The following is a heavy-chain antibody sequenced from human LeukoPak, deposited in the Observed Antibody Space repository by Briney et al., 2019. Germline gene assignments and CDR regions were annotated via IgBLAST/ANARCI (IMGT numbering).Heavy chain of an antibody. J-gene: IGHJ4*02. D-gene: IGHD1-26*01. Sequence: PSETLSLTCTVSGASISSYYWSWIRQPAGKGLEWIGRIYTSGNTKYNPSLESRVTMSVDTSKNQFSVRLNSVTAADTAVYYCARDLEVGATGSVTPFDYWGQGTLVTVSS. CDR2: IYTSGNT. CDR1: GASISSYY. V-gene: IGHV4-4*07. CDR3: ARDLEVGATGSVTPFDY.